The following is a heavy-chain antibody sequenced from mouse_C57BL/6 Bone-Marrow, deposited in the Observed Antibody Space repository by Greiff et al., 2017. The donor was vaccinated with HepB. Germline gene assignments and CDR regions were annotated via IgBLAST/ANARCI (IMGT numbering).Heavy chain of an antibody. CDR2: ILPGSGST. Sequence: VMLVESGAELMKPGASVKLSCKATGYTFTGYWIEWVKQRPGHGLEWIGEILPGSGSTHYNEKFKGKATFTADTSSNTAYMQLSSLTTEDSAIYYCARRTGRQLRLRWDDWGEGTTLTVSS. J-gene: IGHJ2*01. V-gene: IGHV1-9*01. CDR1: GYTFTGYW. D-gene: IGHD3-2*02. CDR3: ARRTGRQLRLRWDD.